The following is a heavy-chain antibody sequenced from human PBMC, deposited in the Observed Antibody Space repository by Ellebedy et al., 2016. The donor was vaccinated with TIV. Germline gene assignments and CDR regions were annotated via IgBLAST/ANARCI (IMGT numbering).Heavy chain of an antibody. D-gene: IGHD6-19*01. V-gene: IGHV1-18*01. J-gene: IGHJ6*02. CDR3: ARFLDSFGWPWDGMDV. Sequence: ASVKVSCKASGYTFSNYGFTWVRQAPGQGLEWLGWISAYNGKTNYAQKFQGRVTVTTDTPTSTVYMDLRSLRSDDTAVYYCARFLDSFGWPWDGMDVWGQGTAVTVSS. CDR1: GYTFSNYG. CDR2: ISAYNGKT.